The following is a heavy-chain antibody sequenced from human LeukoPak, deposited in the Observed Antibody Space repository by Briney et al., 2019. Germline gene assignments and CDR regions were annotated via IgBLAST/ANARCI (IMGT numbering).Heavy chain of an antibody. CDR1: GFTFSSCW. D-gene: IGHD2-2*01. CDR2: IRQDGSEK. J-gene: IGHJ3*02. CDR3: ARDMRGDGFDI. Sequence: GGSLRLSCAASGFTFSSCWMTWVRQAPGKGLEWVANIRQDGSEKYYVDSVEGRFTISRDNAKKSLFLQMNSLRVEDTAVYYCARDMRGDGFDIWGQGTMVTVSS. V-gene: IGHV3-7*04.